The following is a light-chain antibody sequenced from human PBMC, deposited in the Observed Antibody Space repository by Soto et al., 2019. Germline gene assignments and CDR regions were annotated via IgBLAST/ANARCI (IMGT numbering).Light chain of an antibody. CDR3: QQYNNWPRT. CDR1: QSVSNN. CDR2: GAS. J-gene: IGKJ3*01. V-gene: IGKV3-15*01. Sequence: EIVMRQSPATLSVSPGVRATLSCRASQSVSNNLAWYQQKPGQAPMLLMYGASTRATGITARFSGSGSGTAFTPTISTLQSEDFAIYYCQQYNNWPRTFGRGHKVDIK.